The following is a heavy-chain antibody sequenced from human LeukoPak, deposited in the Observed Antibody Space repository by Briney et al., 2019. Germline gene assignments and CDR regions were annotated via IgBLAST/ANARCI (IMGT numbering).Heavy chain of an antibody. J-gene: IGHJ3*02. Sequence: PGGSLRLSCAASGFTFSSYAMHWVRQAPGKGLEWVAVISYNGSNKYYADSVKGRFTISRDNSKNSLYLQMNSLRAEDTAVYYCAKEGITMIVGAGRAFDIWGQGTMVTVSS. CDR3: AKEGITMIVGAGRAFDI. CDR1: GFTFSSYA. CDR2: ISYNGSNK. D-gene: IGHD3-22*01. V-gene: IGHV3-30*04.